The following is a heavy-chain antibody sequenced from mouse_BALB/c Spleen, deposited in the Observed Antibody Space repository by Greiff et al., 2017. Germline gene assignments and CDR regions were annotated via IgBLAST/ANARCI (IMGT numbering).Heavy chain of an antibody. V-gene: IGHV7-3*02. CDR3: ARDEGESTMGPWFAY. J-gene: IGHJ3*01. Sequence: EVMLVESGGGLVQPGGSLRLSCATSGFTFTDYYMSWVRQPPGKALEWLGFIRNKANGYTTEYSASVKGRFTISRDNSQSILYLQMNTLRAEDSATYYCARDEGESTMGPWFAYWGQGTLVTVSA. CDR1: GFTFTDYY. CDR2: IRNKANGYTT. D-gene: IGHD2-1*01.